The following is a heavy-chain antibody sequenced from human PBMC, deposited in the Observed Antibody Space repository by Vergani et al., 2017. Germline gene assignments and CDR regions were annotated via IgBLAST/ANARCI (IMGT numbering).Heavy chain of an antibody. D-gene: IGHD4-11*01. V-gene: IGHV4-34*01. Sequence: QVQLQQWGGGLLKPSETLSLTCVVNGGSFTSYHWTWIRQSPGEGLEWVGDIDHTGRPDYNPSLKRRLTMSVDKSRNQFSLTLNSVTATDTAIYFCARVNTETNGHLYYYYYMDVWGQGTLVTVSS. CDR3: ARVNTETNGHLYYYYYMDV. J-gene: IGHJ6*03. CDR1: GGSFTSYH. CDR2: IDHTGRP.